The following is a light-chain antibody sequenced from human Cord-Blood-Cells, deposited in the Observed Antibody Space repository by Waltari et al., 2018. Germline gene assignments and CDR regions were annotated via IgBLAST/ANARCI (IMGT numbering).Light chain of an antibody. CDR1: QSVLYSSNNKNY. J-gene: IGKJ1*01. CDR2: WAS. CDR3: QQYYSTPLT. Sequence: DIVMTQSPASLAVSLGERATINCQSSQSVLYSSNNKNYLAWYQQKPGQPPKLLIYWASTRESGVPDRFSGSGSGTDFTLTISSLQAEDVAVYYCQQYYSTPLTFGQGTKVEIK. V-gene: IGKV4-1*01.